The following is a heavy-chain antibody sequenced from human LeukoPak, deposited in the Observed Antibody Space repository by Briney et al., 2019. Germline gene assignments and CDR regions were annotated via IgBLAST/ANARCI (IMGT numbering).Heavy chain of an antibody. J-gene: IGHJ6*02. CDR3: ARLMVNSSYYYYGMDV. CDR1: GGSFSGYY. Sequence: SETLSLTCAVYGGSFSGYYWSWIRQPPGMGLEWIGEINHSGSTNYNPSLKSRVTISVDTSKNQFSLKLSSVTAADTAVYYCARLMVNSSYYYYGMDVWGQGTTVTVSS. V-gene: IGHV4-34*09. CDR2: INHSGST. D-gene: IGHD4-23*01.